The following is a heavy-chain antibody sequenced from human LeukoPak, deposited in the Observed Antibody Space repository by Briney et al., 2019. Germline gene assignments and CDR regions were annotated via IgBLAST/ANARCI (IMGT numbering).Heavy chain of an antibody. V-gene: IGHV4-59*02. J-gene: IGHJ4*02. Sequence: SETLSLTCTVSGGSVTDYYWSWIRQSPGKGLEWIGYIYYTGTSYNPSLKSRVTISADTSKNQFSLKLISVTAADTAVYYCARTEWLLDYWGQGTLVTVSS. D-gene: IGHD3-3*01. CDR3: ARTEWLLDY. CDR2: IYYTGT. CDR1: GGSVTDYY.